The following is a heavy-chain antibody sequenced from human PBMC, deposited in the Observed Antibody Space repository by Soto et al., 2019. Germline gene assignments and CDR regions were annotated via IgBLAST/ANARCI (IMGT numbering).Heavy chain of an antibody. D-gene: IGHD5-12*01. Sequence: ASVKVSCKASGGTFSSYAISWVRQAPGQGLEWMGGIIPIFGTANYAQKFQGRVTITADESTSTAYMELSSLRSEDTAVYYCASRYSGYDPKKNYYYYYGMDVWGQGTTVTVSS. CDR2: IIPIFGTA. J-gene: IGHJ6*02. CDR1: GGTFSSYA. V-gene: IGHV1-69*13. CDR3: ASRYSGYDPKKNYYYYYGMDV.